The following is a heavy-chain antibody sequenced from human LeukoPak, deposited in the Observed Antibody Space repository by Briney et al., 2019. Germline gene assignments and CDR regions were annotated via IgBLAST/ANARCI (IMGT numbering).Heavy chain of an antibody. D-gene: IGHD1-26*01. V-gene: IGHV3-21*01. CDR1: GFSFSVYS. J-gene: IGHJ3*02. Sequence: GGSLRLSCAASGFSFSVYSMIWVRQVPGKGLEWVSSISSDSKYIYYAGSMKGRFTVSRDNARNSLSLQMDSPGADDTAIYYCARGHSGSYQRNDAFDIWGQGTMVTVSS. CDR2: ISSDSKYI. CDR3: ARGHSGSYQRNDAFDI.